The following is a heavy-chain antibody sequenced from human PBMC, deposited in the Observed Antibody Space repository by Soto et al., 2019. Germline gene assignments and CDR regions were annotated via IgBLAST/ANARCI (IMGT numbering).Heavy chain of an antibody. D-gene: IGHD4-17*01. CDR3: ARGEAPTVTTQVSYYYGMDV. V-gene: IGHV1-69*01. CDR1: GGTFSSYA. Sequence: QVQLVQSGAEVKKPGSSVKVSCKASGGTFSSYAISWVRQAPGQGLEWMGGIIPIFGTANYAQKFQGRVTITADESTSTAYMELSSLRSEDMAVYYCARGEAPTVTTQVSYYYGMDVWGQGTTVTVSS. CDR2: IIPIFGTA. J-gene: IGHJ6*02.